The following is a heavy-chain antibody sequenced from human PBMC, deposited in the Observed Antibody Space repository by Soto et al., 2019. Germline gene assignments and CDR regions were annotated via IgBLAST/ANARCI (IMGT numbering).Heavy chain of an antibody. CDR2: ISSSGSTI. CDR3: AGDQSSSWNYYYYGMDV. J-gene: IGHJ6*02. Sequence: QVQLVESGGGLVKPGGSLRLSCAASGFTFSDYYMSWIRQAPGKGLEWVSYISSSGSTIYYSDSVKGRFTISRDNAKNSLYLQMTSPRAEDTAVYYCAGDQSSSWNYYYYGMDVWGQGSTVTVSS. V-gene: IGHV3-11*01. D-gene: IGHD6-13*01. CDR1: GFTFSDYY.